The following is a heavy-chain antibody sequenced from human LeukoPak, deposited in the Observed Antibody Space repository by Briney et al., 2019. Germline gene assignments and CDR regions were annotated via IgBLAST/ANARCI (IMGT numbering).Heavy chain of an antibody. CDR1: GFTFDDYT. J-gene: IGHJ4*02. CDR2: ISWDGGST. CDR3: AKDIAGGPYYYDSSGYCLDY. Sequence: PGGSLRLSCAASGFTFDDYTMHWVRRAPGKGLEWVSLISWDGGSTYYADSVKGRFIISRDNSKNSLYLQMNSLRTEDTALYYCAKDIAGGPYYYDSSGYCLDYWGQGTLVTVSS. D-gene: IGHD3-22*01. V-gene: IGHV3-43*01.